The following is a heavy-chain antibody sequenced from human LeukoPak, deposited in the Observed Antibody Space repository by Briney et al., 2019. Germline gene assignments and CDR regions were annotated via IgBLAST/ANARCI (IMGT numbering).Heavy chain of an antibody. J-gene: IGHJ4*02. CDR2: ISSSSRTI. V-gene: IGHV3-48*01. Sequence: GGSLRLSCAASGFTFSSYSMNWVRQAPGKGLEWVPYISSSSRTIYYADSVKGRFTISRDNAKNSLYLQMNSLRVEDTAVYYCARDALTGSYAQPDCWGQGTLVTVSS. CDR3: ARDALTGSYAQPDC. D-gene: IGHD1-26*01. CDR1: GFTFSSYS.